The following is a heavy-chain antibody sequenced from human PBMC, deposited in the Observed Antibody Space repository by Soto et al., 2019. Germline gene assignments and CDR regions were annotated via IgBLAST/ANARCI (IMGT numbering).Heavy chain of an antibody. CDR3: ARQSEVPAASLYNWFDP. CDR1: GYSFTSYW. J-gene: IGHJ5*02. Sequence: GESLKISCKGSGYSFTSYWISWVRQMPGKGLEWMGRIDPSDSYTNYSPSFQGHVTISADKSISTAYLHWSSLKASDTAMYYCARQSEVPAASLYNWFDPWGQGTLVTVSS. D-gene: IGHD2-2*01. CDR2: IDPSDSYT. V-gene: IGHV5-10-1*01.